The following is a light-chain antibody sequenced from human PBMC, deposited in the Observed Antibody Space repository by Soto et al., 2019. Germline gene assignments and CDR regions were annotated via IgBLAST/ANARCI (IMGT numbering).Light chain of an antibody. V-gene: IGKV1-5*01. CDR1: QNIRSW. CDR2: DVS. CDR3: QQYNTYSWT. J-gene: IGKJ1*01. Sequence: DIQMTQSPSTLSASVGDRVTITCRASQNIRSWLAWYQQRPGKAPNLLIYDVSRLQIGVPSRFSGSGSGTEFTLTISSLQPDDFATYYCQQYNTYSWTFGQGTKVEIQ.